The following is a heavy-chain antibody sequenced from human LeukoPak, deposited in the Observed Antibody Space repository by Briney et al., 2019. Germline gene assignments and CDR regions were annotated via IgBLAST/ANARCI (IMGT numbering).Heavy chain of an antibody. V-gene: IGHV3-30*18. CDR1: GFTFSSYG. J-gene: IGHJ6*04. CDR3: AKDLGYGGWWRYYYYYGLDV. Sequence: GGALRLSCAASGFTFSSYGMHWVRQAPGKGLEWGAVISYDGSNKYYADSVKGRFTISRDNSKNMLYLQINRLRAEDTAVYYCAKDLGYGGWWRYYYYYGLDVWGKGTTVTVSS. CDR2: ISYDGSNK. D-gene: IGHD6-19*01.